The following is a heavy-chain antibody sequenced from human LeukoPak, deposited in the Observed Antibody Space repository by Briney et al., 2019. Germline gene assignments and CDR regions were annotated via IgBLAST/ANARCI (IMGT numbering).Heavy chain of an antibody. J-gene: IGHJ5*02. CDR1: GGSISSYY. Sequence: SETLSLTCTVSGGSISSYYWSWIRKPPGKGLEWIGYICYSGSTNYNPSLKSRVTISVDTSKNQFSLKLSSVTAADTAVYYCARVLGYCTNGVCYNNWFDPWGQGTLVTVSS. CDR3: ARVLGYCTNGVCYNNWFDP. D-gene: IGHD2-8*01. CDR2: ICYSGST. V-gene: IGHV4-59*08.